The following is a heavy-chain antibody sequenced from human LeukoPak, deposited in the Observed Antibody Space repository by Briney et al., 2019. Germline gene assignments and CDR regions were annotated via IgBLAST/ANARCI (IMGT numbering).Heavy chain of an antibody. J-gene: IGHJ4*02. Sequence: GRSLRLSCAASGFTFNDYYMTWIRQAPGKGLEWVSYISNSGITINYADSVKGRFTISRDNAKNSLYLQMNSLRAEDTAVYYCARTGGSQGGNYWGQGTLVTVSS. CDR3: ARTGGSQGGNY. CDR2: ISNSGITI. CDR1: GFTFNDYY. V-gene: IGHV3-11*04. D-gene: IGHD1-26*01.